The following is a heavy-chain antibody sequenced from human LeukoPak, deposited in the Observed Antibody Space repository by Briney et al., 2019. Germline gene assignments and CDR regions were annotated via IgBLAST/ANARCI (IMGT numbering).Heavy chain of an antibody. V-gene: IGHV1-18*01. CDR1: GYTFTSYG. CDR2: ISAYNGNT. J-gene: IGHJ4*02. CDR3: ARVGDYYDSSGYPRYYFDY. D-gene: IGHD3-22*01. Sequence: ASVKVSCKASGYTFTSYGISWVQQAPGQGLEWMGWISAYNGNTNYAQKFQGRVTITADKSTSTAYMELSSLRSEDTAVYYCARVGDYYDSSGYPRYYFDYWGQGTLVTVSS.